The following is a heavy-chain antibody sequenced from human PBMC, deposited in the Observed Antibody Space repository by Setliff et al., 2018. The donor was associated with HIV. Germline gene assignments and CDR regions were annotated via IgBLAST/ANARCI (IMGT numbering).Heavy chain of an antibody. Sequence: PSETLSLTCTVSGGSIWNYYWSWIRQPPGKGLEWIGTIYYSGSTYYNPSLKSRFTISRDNSKHTLYLQMSSLRGEDTAVYYCAKDLDNSNWPRGAFDIWGQGTMVTVSS. CDR3: AKDLDNSNWPRGAFDI. CDR2: IYYSGST. CDR1: GGSIWNYY. D-gene: IGHD6-13*01. J-gene: IGHJ3*02. V-gene: IGHV4-59*04.